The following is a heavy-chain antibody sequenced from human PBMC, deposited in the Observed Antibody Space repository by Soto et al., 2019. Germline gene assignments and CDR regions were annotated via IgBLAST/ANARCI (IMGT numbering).Heavy chain of an antibody. CDR2: IRSGRDT. D-gene: IGHD2-21*02. CDR3: AREETAWPLAYGLDV. CDR1: GFTFSNYY. J-gene: IGHJ6*02. V-gene: IGHV3-21*01. Sequence: GGSLRLSCAVSGFTFSNYYIHWVRQAPGKGLEWVSSIRSGRDTFYADSVKGRFSISRDDATSSVSLQMNSLRGEDTAVYLCAREETAWPLAYGLDVWGQGTTVTVSS.